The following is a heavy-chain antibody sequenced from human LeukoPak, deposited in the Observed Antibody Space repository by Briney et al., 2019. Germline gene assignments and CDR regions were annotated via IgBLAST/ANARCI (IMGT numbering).Heavy chain of an antibody. CDR2: VSGGGETR. J-gene: IGHJ4*02. CDR1: GFTFNLYE. CDR3: ARDASGHNLPFDY. V-gene: IGHV3-48*03. Sequence: GGSLRLSCAASGFTFNLYEMNWVRQAPGKGLEWVSYVSGGGETRYYSDSVKGRFTISRDNGKNSLYLQMNSLRVEDTADYYCARDASGHNLPFDYWGQGTPVTVSS. D-gene: IGHD6-25*01.